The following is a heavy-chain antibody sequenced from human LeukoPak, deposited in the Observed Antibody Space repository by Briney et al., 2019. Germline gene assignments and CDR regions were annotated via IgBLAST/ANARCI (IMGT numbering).Heavy chain of an antibody. D-gene: IGHD3-10*01. J-gene: IGHJ4*02. CDR1: GYTFTSYD. CDR2: MNPNSGNT. CDR3: ARALNYYGSGGPDY. Sequence: APVKVSCKASGYTFTSYDINWVRQATGQGLEWMGWMNPNSGNTGYAQKFQGRVTMTRNTSISTAYMELSSLRSEDTAVYYCARALNYYGSGGPDYWGQGTLVTVSS. V-gene: IGHV1-8*01.